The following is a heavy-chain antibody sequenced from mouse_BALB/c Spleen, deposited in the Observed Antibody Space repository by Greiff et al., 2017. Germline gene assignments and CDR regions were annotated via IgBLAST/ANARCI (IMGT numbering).Heavy chain of an antibody. D-gene: IGHD2-3*01. Sequence: VQGVESGPGLVAPSQSLSITCTVSGFSLTGYGVNWVRQPPGKGLEWLGMIWGDGSTDYNSALTSSLSISNAYPKSQVFLIMNSLQTDDTAKYYCARDRERETDGYYDDDSMDDWGQGTSVTVSS. J-gene: IGHJ4*01. CDR1: GFSLTGYG. CDR2: IWGDGST. V-gene: IGHV2-6-7*01. CDR3: ARDRERETDGYYDDDSMDD.